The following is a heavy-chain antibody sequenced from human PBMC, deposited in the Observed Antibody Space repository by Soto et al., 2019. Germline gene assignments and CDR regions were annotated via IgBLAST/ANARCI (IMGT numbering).Heavy chain of an antibody. D-gene: IGHD6-19*01. V-gene: IGHV3-33*01. J-gene: IGHJ4*02. Sequence: PGGSLRLSCAASGFTFSSYGMRWVRQAPGKGLEWVAVIWYDGSNKYYADSVKGRFTISRDNSKNTLYLQMNSLRAEDTAVYYCARELSKIAVAGTFDYWGQGTLVTVSS. CDR2: IWYDGSNK. CDR1: GFTFSSYG. CDR3: ARELSKIAVAGTFDY.